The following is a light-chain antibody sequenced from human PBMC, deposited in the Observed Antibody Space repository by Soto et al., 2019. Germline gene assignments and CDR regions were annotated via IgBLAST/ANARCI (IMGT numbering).Light chain of an antibody. V-gene: IGLV2-23*02. CDR1: SSDIGRYNL. J-gene: IGLJ2*01. CDR2: DVT. Sequence: QSVLAQPGSVSGSPGQSITISCTGTSSDIGRYNLVSWYQQYPGKAPKLVIYDVTKRPSGVSDRFSASKSGNTASLTISGLQAEAEADYYCCSHAGRGSVLFGGGTKLTVL. CDR3: CSHAGRGSVL.